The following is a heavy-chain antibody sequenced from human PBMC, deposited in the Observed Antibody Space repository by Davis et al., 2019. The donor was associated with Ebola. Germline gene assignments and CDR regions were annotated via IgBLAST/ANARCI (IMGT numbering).Heavy chain of an antibody. CDR3: ARHQHDYGDFSCDY. CDR1: GGSISSSSYY. J-gene: IGHJ4*02. CDR2: IYYSGST. V-gene: IGHV4-39*01. Sequence: PSETLSLTCTVSGGSISSSSYYWGWIRQPPGKGLEWIGSIYYSGSTYYNPSLKSRVTISVDTSKNQFSLKLSSVTAADTAVYYCARHQHDYGDFSCDYWGQGTLVTVSS. D-gene: IGHD4-17*01.